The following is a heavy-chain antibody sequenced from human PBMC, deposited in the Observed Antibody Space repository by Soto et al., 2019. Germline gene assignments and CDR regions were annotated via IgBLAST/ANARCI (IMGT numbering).Heavy chain of an antibody. V-gene: IGHV4-59*01. Sequence: PSETLSLTCTVSAGSISSYYWSWIRQPPGKGLEWIGYIYYSGSTNYNPSLKSRVTISVDTSKNQFSLKLSSVTAADTAVYYCTTVTPDYYYYYMDVWGKGTTVTVSS. CDR3: TTVTPDYYYYYMDV. D-gene: IGHD4-17*01. J-gene: IGHJ6*03. CDR1: AGSISSYY. CDR2: IYYSGST.